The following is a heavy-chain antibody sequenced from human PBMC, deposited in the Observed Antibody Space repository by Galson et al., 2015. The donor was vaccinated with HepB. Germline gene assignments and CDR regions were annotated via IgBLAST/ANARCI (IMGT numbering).Heavy chain of an antibody. CDR2: ISYDGSNK. CDR1: GFTFSRYA. Sequence: SLRLSCAASGFTFSRYAMHWVRQAPGKGLEWVALISYDGSNKDYADSVKGRFTISRDKSKNTVYLQMNSLRAEDTAVYYCAKDDSSGYSSYFDYWGQGTLVTVSS. D-gene: IGHD3-22*01. V-gene: IGHV3-30-3*02. CDR3: AKDDSSGYSSYFDY. J-gene: IGHJ4*02.